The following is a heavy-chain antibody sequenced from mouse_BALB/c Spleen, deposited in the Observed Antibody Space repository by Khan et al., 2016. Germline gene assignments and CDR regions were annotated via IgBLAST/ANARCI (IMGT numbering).Heavy chain of an antibody. J-gene: IGHJ1*01. Sequence: QIQLVQSGPELKKPGETVKISCKASGYTFTNYGMNWVKQAPGKGLKWMGWINTNTGEPTYAEEFKGRFAFSLETSASTAYLQINNLKNEDMTTYFGARGAMVTTGWYFDVWGAGTTVTVSS. D-gene: IGHD2-2*01. CDR3: ARGAMVTTGWYFDV. CDR1: GYTFTNYG. CDR2: INTNTGEP. V-gene: IGHV9-3*02.